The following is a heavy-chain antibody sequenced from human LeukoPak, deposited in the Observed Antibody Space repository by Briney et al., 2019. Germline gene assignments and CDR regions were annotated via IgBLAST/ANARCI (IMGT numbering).Heavy chain of an antibody. V-gene: IGHV1-46*01. CDR3: AGLMGSSWYRDYYYYGMDV. CDR1: GYTFTSYY. J-gene: IGHJ6*02. Sequence: ASVKVPCKASGYTFTSYYMHWVRQAPGQGLEWMGIINPSGGSTSYAQKFQGRVTMTRDTSTSTVYMELSSLRSEDTAVYYCAGLMGSSWYRDYYYYGMDVWGQGTTVTVSS. CDR2: INPSGGST. D-gene: IGHD6-13*01.